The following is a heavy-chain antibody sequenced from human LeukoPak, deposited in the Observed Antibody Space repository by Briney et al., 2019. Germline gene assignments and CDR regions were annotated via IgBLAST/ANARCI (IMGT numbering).Heavy chain of an antibody. CDR2: INHSGST. Sequence: SETLSLTCAVYGGSFSGYYWSWIRQPPGKGLEWIGEINHSGSTNYNPSLKSRVTISVDTSKNQFSLKLSSVTAADTAVYYCARGKSAAGKYYYYYYGMDVWGQGTTVTVSS. J-gene: IGHJ6*02. D-gene: IGHD6-13*01. CDR1: GGSFSGYY. V-gene: IGHV4-34*01. CDR3: ARGKSAAGKYYYYYYGMDV.